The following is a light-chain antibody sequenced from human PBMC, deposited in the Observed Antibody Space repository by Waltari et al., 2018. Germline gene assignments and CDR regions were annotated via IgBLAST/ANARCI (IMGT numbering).Light chain of an antibody. Sequence: EIVLTPSPGTLSLSPGERAPLSCTASPSVRRTLAWYQQKPGQAPRLLIYDASTRATGIPDRFSGSGSGTDFSLTISRLEPEDFAVYYCQKYGTLPATFGQGTKVEIK. J-gene: IGKJ1*01. CDR3: QKYGTLPAT. CDR2: DAS. CDR1: PSVRRT. V-gene: IGKV3-20*01.